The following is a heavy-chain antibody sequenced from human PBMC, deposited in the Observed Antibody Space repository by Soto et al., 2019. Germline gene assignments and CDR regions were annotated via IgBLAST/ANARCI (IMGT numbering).Heavy chain of an antibody. D-gene: IGHD3-16*01. Sequence: QVQLQESGPGLVKPSQTLSLSCTVSGGSISTGGDGDYWTWIRQRPEKGLEWIGYIYFTGTTYYNPSLQSRVTISVDTSKNQFSLKLTSVTAADTAEYYCARSAASLGGGWFDPWGQGTLVTVSS. V-gene: IGHV4-31*03. CDR3: ARSAASLGGGWFDP. CDR1: GGSISTGGDGDY. J-gene: IGHJ5*02. CDR2: IYFTGTT.